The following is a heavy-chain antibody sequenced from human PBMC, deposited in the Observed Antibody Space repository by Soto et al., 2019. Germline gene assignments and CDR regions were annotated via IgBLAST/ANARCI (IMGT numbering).Heavy chain of an antibody. V-gene: IGHV4-59*05. CDR3: ARHFRGIAVAGTDYYYYGMDV. CDR1: GGSISSYY. Sequence: PSETLSLTCTVSGGSISSYYWSWIRQPPGKGLEWIGSIYYSGSTYYNPSLKSRVTISVDTSKNQFSLKLSSVTAADTAVYYCARHFRGIAVAGTDYYYYGMDVWGQGTTVTVSS. J-gene: IGHJ6*02. CDR2: IYYSGST. D-gene: IGHD6-19*01.